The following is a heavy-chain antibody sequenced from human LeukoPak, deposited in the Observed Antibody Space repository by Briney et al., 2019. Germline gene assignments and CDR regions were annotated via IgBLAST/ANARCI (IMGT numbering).Heavy chain of an antibody. CDR1: GYTFTSYY. Sequence: ASVKVSCKASGYTFTSYYMHWVRQAPGQGLEWMGIINPSGGSTGYAQKFQGRVTMTRNTSISTAYMELSSLRSEDTAVYYCARGRGRYCSSTSCLYVRYYYYYMDVWGKGTTVTVSS. D-gene: IGHD2-2*01. J-gene: IGHJ6*03. CDR2: INPSGGST. CDR3: ARGRGRYCSSTSCLYVRYYYYYMDV. V-gene: IGHV1-46*01.